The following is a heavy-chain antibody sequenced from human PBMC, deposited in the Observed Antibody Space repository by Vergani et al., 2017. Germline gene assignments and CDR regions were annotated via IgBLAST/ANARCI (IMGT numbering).Heavy chain of an antibody. CDR3: ARGLIVVVPAASYNWFDP. CDR2: INHSGST. Sequence: QLQLQESGPGLVKPSETLSLTCTVSGASISSSRYYWGWIRQPPGKGLEWIGEINHSGSTNYNPSLKSRVTISVDTSKNQFSLKLSSVTAADTAVYYCARGLIVVVPAASYNWFDPWGQGTLVTVSS. CDR1: GASISSSRYY. D-gene: IGHD2-2*01. J-gene: IGHJ5*02. V-gene: IGHV4-39*07.